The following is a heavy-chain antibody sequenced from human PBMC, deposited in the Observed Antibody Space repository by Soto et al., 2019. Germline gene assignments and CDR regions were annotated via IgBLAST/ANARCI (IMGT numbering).Heavy chain of an antibody. CDR3: GKGEMDCSSTISYFYLGIDI. V-gene: IGHV3-30*18. J-gene: IGHJ6*04. D-gene: IGHD2-2*01. Sequence: GGSLRLSCAASGFTLSSYGMHWVRQAPVKGLEWVAVISDDGSNKYYADSVKGRFTISRDNSKNTLYLQMSSLRTADTAVYYCGKGEMDCSSTISYFYLGIDICSKGTTGTVSS. CDR2: ISDDGSNK. CDR1: GFTLSSYG.